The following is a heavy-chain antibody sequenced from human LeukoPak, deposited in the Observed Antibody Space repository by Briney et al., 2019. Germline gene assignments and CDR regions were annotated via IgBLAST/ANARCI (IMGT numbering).Heavy chain of an antibody. J-gene: IGHJ4*02. CDR1: GFTFSSYA. CDR3: AKDWSYFDY. V-gene: IGHV3-23*01. CDR2: ISGSGGST. Sequence: GGSLRLSCAASGFTFSSYAMSWVRQAPGKGLEWVSAISGSGGSTYYAASVKGRFTISIDNSKNTLYLQMNSLRAEDKAVYYCAKDWSYFDYWGQGTLVTVSS.